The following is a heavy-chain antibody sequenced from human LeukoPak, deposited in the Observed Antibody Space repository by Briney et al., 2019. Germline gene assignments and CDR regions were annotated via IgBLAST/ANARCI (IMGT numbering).Heavy chain of an antibody. Sequence: SGGSLRLSCAASGFTFSDYYMSWIRQAPGKGLEWVSYISSSGSTIYYADSVKGRFTISRDNAKNSLYLQMNSLRAEDTAVYYCARIPAAIHYYYYYYMDVWGKGPRSPSP. CDR3: ARIPAAIHYYYYYYMDV. V-gene: IGHV3-11*04. D-gene: IGHD2-2*01. CDR1: GFTFSDYY. J-gene: IGHJ6*03. CDR2: ISSSGSTI.